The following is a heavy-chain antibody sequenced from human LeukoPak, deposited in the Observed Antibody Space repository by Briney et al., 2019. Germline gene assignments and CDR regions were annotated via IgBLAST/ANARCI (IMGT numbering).Heavy chain of an antibody. V-gene: IGHV3-23*01. Sequence: PGGSLRLSCAASGCTFSNYAMGWVRQIPGKGLEWVSIFSGSGGSTYYADAVKGRFTVSRDNSKSTLYLHMNNLRVDDTAIYYCASRPAPSLGPLDYWGQGTLVTVSS. CDR2: FSGSGGST. D-gene: IGHD2-2*01. CDR1: GCTFSNYA. CDR3: ASRPAPSLGPLDY. J-gene: IGHJ4*02.